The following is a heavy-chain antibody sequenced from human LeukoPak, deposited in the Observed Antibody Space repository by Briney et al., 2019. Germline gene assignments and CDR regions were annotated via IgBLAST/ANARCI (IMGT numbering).Heavy chain of an antibody. Sequence: SETLSLTCTVSGGSISRSYWSWIRQPPGRGLEWIGCIYYSGSTNYNPSLKSRVTISVDTSKNQFSLKLSSVTAADTAVYYCARVGTYGSGSYLSWLDYWGQGTLVTVSS. CDR2: IYYSGST. V-gene: IGHV4-59*01. D-gene: IGHD3-10*01. CDR3: ARVGTYGSGSYLSWLDY. CDR1: GGSISRSY. J-gene: IGHJ4*02.